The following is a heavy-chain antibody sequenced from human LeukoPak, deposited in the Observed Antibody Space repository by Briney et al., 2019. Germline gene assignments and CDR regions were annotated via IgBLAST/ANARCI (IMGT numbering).Heavy chain of an antibody. D-gene: IGHD6-19*01. J-gene: IGHJ6*02. CDR2: AYYGGDT. CDR1: GDSITSSGVY. CDR3: ARLFSSGWPYFYGLGA. Sequence: SETLSLTCTVSGDSITSSGVYWGWVRQPPGKGLEWVGCAYYGGDTYYNPPLKSRVTISVDTSKNQFSLSLSSVTAADTALYFCARLFSSGWPYFYGLGAWGQGTTFTVSS. V-gene: IGHV4-39*01.